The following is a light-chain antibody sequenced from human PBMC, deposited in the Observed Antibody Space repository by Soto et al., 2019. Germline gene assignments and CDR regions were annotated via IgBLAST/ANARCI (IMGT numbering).Light chain of an antibody. CDR2: GAS. CDR3: QQYDNWPLT. V-gene: IGKV3-15*01. Sequence: EIVMTQSPATLSVSPGERATLSCRASQSISNNLAWYQQQPGQSPRLLIYGASTRATRGPARFSGSGSGTEFTLTIRSLQSEDFAVYYCQQYDNWPLTFGGGTKVDIK. CDR1: QSISNN. J-gene: IGKJ4*01.